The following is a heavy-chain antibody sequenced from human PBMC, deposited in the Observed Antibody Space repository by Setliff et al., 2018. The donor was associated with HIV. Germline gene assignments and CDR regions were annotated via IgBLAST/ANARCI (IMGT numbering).Heavy chain of an antibody. D-gene: IGHD3-3*01. CDR1: GGSISIYY. CDR2: ISAGGYT. J-gene: IGHJ3*02. CDR3: ARDRSGTSYAGDDAFDI. V-gene: IGHV4-4*07. Sequence: LSLTCTVSGGSISIYYWSWIRQLPGEGLEWIGRISAGGYTYYNPSLQSRVTMSVDMSKNQFSLKLSSVTAAGTAIYYCARDRSGTSYAGDDAFDIWGQGTMVTVSS.